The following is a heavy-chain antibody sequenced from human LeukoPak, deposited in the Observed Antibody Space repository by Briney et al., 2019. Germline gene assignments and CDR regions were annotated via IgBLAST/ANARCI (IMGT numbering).Heavy chain of an antibody. V-gene: IGHV1-2*06. D-gene: IGHD3-22*01. CDR3: ARVGESSGYNFDY. CDR2: INPNSGGT. J-gene: IGHJ4*02. CDR1: GYTFTGYY. Sequence: ASVKVSCKASGYTFTGYYMHWVRQAPGQGLEWMGRINPNSGGTNYAQKFQGRVTMTRDTSISTAYMELSRLRSDDTAVYYCARVGESSGYNFDYWGQGTLVTVSS.